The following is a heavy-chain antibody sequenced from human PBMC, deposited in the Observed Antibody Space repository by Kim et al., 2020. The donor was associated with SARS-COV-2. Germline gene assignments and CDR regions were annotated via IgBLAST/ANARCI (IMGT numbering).Heavy chain of an antibody. D-gene: IGHD2-15*01. V-gene: IGHV1-3*01. CDR1: GHTFTRDS. J-gene: IGHJ4*02. CDR3: LGGYYFDY. Sequence: ASVKVSCKTSGHTFTRDSISWVRQAPGQGLEWMGGIVCVNGNPIYSQKFQGRVTFTTDTSASTAYMELSSLRSEDSAVYYCLGGYYFDYWGQGTLVTVSS. CDR2: IVCVNGNP.